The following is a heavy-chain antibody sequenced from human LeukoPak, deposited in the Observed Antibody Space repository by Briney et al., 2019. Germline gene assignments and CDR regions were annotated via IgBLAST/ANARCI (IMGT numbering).Heavy chain of an antibody. CDR2: ISGSNSYI. CDR3: AGRYDSSGYPLH. J-gene: IGHJ4*02. V-gene: IGHV3-21*01. Sequence: GGSLRLSCAASGFTFNSYSMNWVRQAPGKGLEWVSSISGSNSYIYYADSMKGRFTISRDNAKNSLYLQMNSLRAEDTAVYYCAGRYDSSGYPLHWGQGTLVTVSS. CDR1: GFTFNSYS. D-gene: IGHD3-22*01.